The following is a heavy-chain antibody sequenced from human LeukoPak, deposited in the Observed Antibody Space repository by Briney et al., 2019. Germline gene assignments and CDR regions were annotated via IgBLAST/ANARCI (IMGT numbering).Heavy chain of an antibody. Sequence: PGGSLRLSCAASGLAFSAYKMHWVRHAPGKGLVWVSRINSDGSSTSHADSVKGRFTISRDNAKNTLYLQMNSLRAEDTAVYYCARADNYGITSGEYYFDYWGQGTLVTVSS. CDR2: INSDGSST. J-gene: IGHJ4*02. CDR3: ARADNYGITSGEYYFDY. V-gene: IGHV3-74*01. D-gene: IGHD5-18*01. CDR1: GLAFSAYK.